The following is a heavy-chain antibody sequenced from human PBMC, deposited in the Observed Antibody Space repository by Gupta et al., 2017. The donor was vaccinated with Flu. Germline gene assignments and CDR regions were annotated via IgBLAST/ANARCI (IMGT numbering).Heavy chain of an antibody. V-gene: IGHV5-51*01. CDR2: IYPDDSEV. J-gene: IGHJ5*02. Sequence: GWVRQKPGKGLEWMGIIYPDDSEVKYSPTFQGRVTMISVDRSASAAYLQWNNLETSDTAMYYCARLVGTILPTGASNWFDPWGQGSLVTVSP. D-gene: IGHD2-21*02. CDR3: ARLVGTILPTGASNWFDP.